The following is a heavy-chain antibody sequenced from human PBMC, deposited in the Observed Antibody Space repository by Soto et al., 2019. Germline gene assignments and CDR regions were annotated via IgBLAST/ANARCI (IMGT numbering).Heavy chain of an antibody. CDR1: GYPLTEIS. CDR2: FDPEDGET. J-gene: IGHJ4*02. Sequence: ASWEVSCNVSGYPLTEISMHSVRHGPGKGLEWMGGFDPEDGETIYAQKFQGRVTMTEDTSTDTAYMELSSMRSEDTAVYYCATFRDYDSSGYYGFWGYWGQGTLVSVSS. V-gene: IGHV1-24*01. D-gene: IGHD3-22*01. CDR3: ATFRDYDSSGYYGFWGY.